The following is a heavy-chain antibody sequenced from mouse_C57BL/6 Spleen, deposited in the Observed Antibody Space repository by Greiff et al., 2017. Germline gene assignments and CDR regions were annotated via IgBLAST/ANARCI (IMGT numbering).Heavy chain of an antibody. CDR2: IDPSDSET. CDR1: GYTFTSYW. CDR3: ARRRDYGDYAMDY. D-gene: IGHD2-4*01. Sequence: VQLQESGAELVRPGSSVKLSCKASGYTFTSYWMHWVKQRPIQGLEWIGNIDPSDSETHYNQKFKDKATLTVDKSSSTAYMQLSSLTSEDSAVYYCARRRDYGDYAMDYWGQGTSVTVSS. V-gene: IGHV1-52*01. J-gene: IGHJ4*01.